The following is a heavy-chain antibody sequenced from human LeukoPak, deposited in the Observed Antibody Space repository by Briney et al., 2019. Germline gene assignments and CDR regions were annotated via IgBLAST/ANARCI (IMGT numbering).Heavy chain of an antibody. CDR1: GFTFSNYA. CDR3: ARDRRWLQSFDY. J-gene: IGHJ4*02. V-gene: IGHV3-30*04. D-gene: IGHD5-24*01. CDR2: ISYDGSNK. Sequence: GSLRLSCAASGFTFSNYAMHWVRQAPGKGLDYVAVISYDGSNKYYADSVKGRFTISRDNSKNMLYLQMNSLRVEDTAVYYCARDRRWLQSFDYWGQGTLVTVSS.